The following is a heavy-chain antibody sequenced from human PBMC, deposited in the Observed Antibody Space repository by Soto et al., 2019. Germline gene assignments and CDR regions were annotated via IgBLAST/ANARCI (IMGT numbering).Heavy chain of an antibody. V-gene: IGHV3-15*07. J-gene: IGHJ4*02. Sequence: PGGSLELSCAASGFTFSNAWMNWVRQAPGKGLEWVGRIKSKTDGGTTDYAAPVKGRFTISRDDSKNTLYLQMNSLKTEDTAVYYCTTDFDYSSSWFSGYWGQGTLVTVSS. CDR2: IKSKTDGGTT. CDR3: TTDFDYSSSWFSGY. CDR1: GFTFSNAW. D-gene: IGHD6-6*01.